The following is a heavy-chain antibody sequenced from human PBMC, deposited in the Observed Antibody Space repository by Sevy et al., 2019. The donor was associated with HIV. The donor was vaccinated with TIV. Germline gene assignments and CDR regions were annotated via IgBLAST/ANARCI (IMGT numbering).Heavy chain of an antibody. CDR3: ARDAVTDFDY. D-gene: IGHD2-21*02. CDR1: GFTFSSYS. V-gene: IGHV3-21*01. Sequence: GGSLRLSCAASGFTFSSYSMNWVRQAPGKGLEWVSSISSSSSYIYYADSVKGRFTISRDNTKNSLYLQMNSLRAEDTAVYYCARDAVTDFDYWGQGTLVTVSS. J-gene: IGHJ4*02. CDR2: ISSSSSYI.